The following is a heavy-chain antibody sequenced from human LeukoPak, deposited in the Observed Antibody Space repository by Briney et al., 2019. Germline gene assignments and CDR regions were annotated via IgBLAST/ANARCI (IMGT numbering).Heavy chain of an antibody. V-gene: IGHV3-7*01. CDR1: GFTFSSYW. CDR3: ARPYCSGGTCHSPPDY. J-gene: IGHJ4*02. Sequence: GGSLGLSCAASGFTFSSYWMTWVRQAPGKGLEWVANIKQDGSDRYYVDSVKGRFIISRDNAENSLYLQINSLRAEDTAVYFCARPYCSGGTCHSPPDYWGQGTLVTVSS. CDR2: IKQDGSDR. D-gene: IGHD2-15*01.